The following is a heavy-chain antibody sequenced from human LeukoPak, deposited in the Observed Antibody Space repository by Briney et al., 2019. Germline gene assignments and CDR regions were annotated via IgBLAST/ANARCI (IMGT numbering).Heavy chain of an antibody. V-gene: IGHV3-30-3*01. CDR3: ARGPYYYDSSGYYTDY. J-gene: IGHJ4*02. CDR1: GFTFSSYA. CDR2: ISYDGSNK. Sequence: PGRSLRLSCAASGFTFSSYAMHWVRQAPGKGLEWVAVISYDGSNKYYADSVKGRFTISRDNSKNTLYLQMNSLRAEDKAVYYCARGPYYYDSSGYYTDYWGQGTLVTVSS. D-gene: IGHD3-22*01.